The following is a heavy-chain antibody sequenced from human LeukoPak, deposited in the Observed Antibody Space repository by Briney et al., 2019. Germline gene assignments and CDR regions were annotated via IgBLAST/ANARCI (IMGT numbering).Heavy chain of an antibody. CDR1: GGSISSYY. V-gene: IGHV4-59*06. J-gene: IGHJ3*02. CDR3: ATLRFTAFDI. CDR2: IYYSGST. D-gene: IGHD3-3*01. Sequence: SETLSLTCTVSGGSISSYYWSWIRQPPGKGLEWIGYIYYSGSTYYNPSLKSRVTISVDTSKNQFSLKLSSVTAADTAVYYCATLRFTAFDIWGQGTMVTVSS.